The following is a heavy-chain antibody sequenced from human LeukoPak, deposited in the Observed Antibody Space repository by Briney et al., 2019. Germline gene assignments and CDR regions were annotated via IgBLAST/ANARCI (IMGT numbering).Heavy chain of an antibody. CDR2: IIPILGIA. CDR3: ARARRSGYDSRLVEFDP. D-gene: IGHD5-12*01. CDR1: GGTFSSYA. J-gene: IGHJ5*02. V-gene: IGHV1-69*04. Sequence: ASVKVSCKASGGTFSSYAISWVRQAPGQGLEWMGRIIPILGIANYAQKFQGRVTITADKSTSTAYMELSSLRSEDTAVYYCARARRSGYDSRLVEFDPWGQGTLVTVSS.